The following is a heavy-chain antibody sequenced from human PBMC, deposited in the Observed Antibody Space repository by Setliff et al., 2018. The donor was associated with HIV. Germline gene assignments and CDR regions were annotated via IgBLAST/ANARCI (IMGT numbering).Heavy chain of an antibody. CDR2: FTPFNDNT. CDR1: GYTFTDHC. CDR3: ARSSRANEAFDV. V-gene: IGHV1-45*02. J-gene: IGHJ3*01. Sequence: ASVKVSCKASGYTFTDHCLHWVRQAPGQALEWMGWFTPFNDNTNYAQKYRGRISITRDRSMSTAYMELSSLRSEDTGMYYCARSSRANEAFDVWGQGTMVTVSS.